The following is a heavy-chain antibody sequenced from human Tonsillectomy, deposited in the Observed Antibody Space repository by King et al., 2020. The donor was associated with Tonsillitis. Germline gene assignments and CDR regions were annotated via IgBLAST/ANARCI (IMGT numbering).Heavy chain of an antibody. CDR1: GGSISSGGYS. Sequence: HLQLQESGSGLVKPSQTLSLTCAVSGGSISSGGYSWSWIRQPPGKGLEWIGYIYHVGNAFYNPSLKSRVIVSVDRSKNQFSLNLSSVTAADTAVYYCARGYLYDGGGYATTYYFDYWGQGTLVTVSS. J-gene: IGHJ4*02. CDR2: IYHVGNA. CDR3: ARGYLYDGGGYATTYYFDY. V-gene: IGHV4-30-2*01. D-gene: IGHD3-22*01.